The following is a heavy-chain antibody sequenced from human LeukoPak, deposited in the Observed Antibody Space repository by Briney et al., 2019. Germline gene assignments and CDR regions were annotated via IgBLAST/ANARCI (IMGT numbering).Heavy chain of an antibody. Sequence: GGSLRLSCAASGFTFDDYAMHWVRQAPGKGLEWVSGISWNSGSIGYADSVKGRFTISRDNAKNSLYLQMNSLRAEDTALYYCAKKLWFGAPLDYWGQGTLVTVSS. D-gene: IGHD3-10*01. V-gene: IGHV3-9*01. CDR3: AKKLWFGAPLDY. CDR1: GFTFDDYA. CDR2: ISWNSGSI. J-gene: IGHJ4*02.